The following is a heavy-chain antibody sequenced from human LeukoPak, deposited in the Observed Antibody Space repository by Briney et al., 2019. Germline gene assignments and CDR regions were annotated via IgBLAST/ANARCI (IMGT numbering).Heavy chain of an antibody. CDR1: GFTFSSYA. Sequence: LRLSCAASGFTFSSYAMSWVRQHPGKGLEWIGYIYYSGSTYYNPSLKSRVTISVDTSKNQFSLKLSSVTAADTAVYYCASRKKPDTVTRNNWFDPWGQGTLVTVSS. D-gene: IGHD4-11*01. CDR2: IYYSGST. V-gene: IGHV4-31*02. CDR3: ASRKKPDTVTRNNWFDP. J-gene: IGHJ5*02.